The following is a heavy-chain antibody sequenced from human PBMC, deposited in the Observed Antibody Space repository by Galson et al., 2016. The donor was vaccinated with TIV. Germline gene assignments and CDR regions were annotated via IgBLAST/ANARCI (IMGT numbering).Heavy chain of an antibody. CDR2: LYYFGQT. Sequence: LSLTCSVSGDSIGTSNFYWGWIRQAPGKGLEWIGSLYYFGQTYYNPSLKSRVTISMDTSKNQVSLRLSSVTAADTAMYFCARDRGIVLVISGGYDAFDVWGHGTMVTVSS. CDR1: GDSIGTSNFY. CDR3: ARDRGIVLVISGGYDAFDV. J-gene: IGHJ3*01. V-gene: IGHV4-39*07. D-gene: IGHD1-26*01.